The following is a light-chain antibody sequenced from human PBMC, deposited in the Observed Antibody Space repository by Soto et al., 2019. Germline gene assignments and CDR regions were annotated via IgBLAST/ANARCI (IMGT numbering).Light chain of an antibody. J-gene: IGKJ4*01. V-gene: IGKV3D-20*01. CDR1: QTITYNF. CDR3: QHYGESSST. CDR2: DAS. Sequence: IFVTQSPGTLSLSPVEVATLSCGASQTITYNFLAWYQKKPGLAPRLLVYDASNRATGIPDRFSGSGSGTDFTLTISTLEPEDFAVYYCQHYGESSSTFGGGTRVEI.